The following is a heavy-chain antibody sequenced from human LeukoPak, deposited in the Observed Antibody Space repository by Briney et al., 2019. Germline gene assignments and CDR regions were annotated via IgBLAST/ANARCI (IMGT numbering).Heavy chain of an antibody. CDR1: GGSISSSSHF. CDR3: ARHGNIVIVPAALGFDY. D-gene: IGHD2-2*01. J-gene: IGHJ4*02. CDR2: IYYSGSA. V-gene: IGHV4-39*01. Sequence: PETLSLTCSVSGGSISSSSHFWAWIRQPPGKGLEWIGSIYYSGSAYYNPSFKSRVAISVDTSKIQFSLKLSSVTAADTAVYYCARHGNIVIVPAALGFDYWGQGTLVTVSS.